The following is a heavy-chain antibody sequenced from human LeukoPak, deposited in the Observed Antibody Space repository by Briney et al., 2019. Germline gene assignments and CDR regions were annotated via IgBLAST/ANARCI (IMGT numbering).Heavy chain of an antibody. CDR2: IGGSGGRT. D-gene: IGHD3-10*01. CDR1: GFTFSSYA. Sequence: GGSLRLSCAASGFTFSSYAMNWVHQAPGKGLEWVSRIGGSGGRTYYADSVKGRFTISRDNSKNTLNLQMNSLRVEDTAVYYCAKDYISQVRGVSWGYYYYYGMDVWGQGTTVTVSS. V-gene: IGHV3-23*01. CDR3: AKDYISQVRGVSWGYYYYYGMDV. J-gene: IGHJ6*02.